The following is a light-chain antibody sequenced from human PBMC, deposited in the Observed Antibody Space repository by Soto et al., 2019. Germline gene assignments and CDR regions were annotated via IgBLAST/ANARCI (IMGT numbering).Light chain of an antibody. CDR2: DAS. V-gene: IGKV3-11*01. CDR1: QDLRSF. Sequence: EIVLTQSPATLSLSPGERATLSCRASQDLRSFLAWYQQRPGQAPRLLIYDASSRATGIPARFSGSRSGTDFTLTISSLEPEDFALYYCQQRRGRLTFGGGTRVEL. CDR3: QQRRGRLT. J-gene: IGKJ4*01.